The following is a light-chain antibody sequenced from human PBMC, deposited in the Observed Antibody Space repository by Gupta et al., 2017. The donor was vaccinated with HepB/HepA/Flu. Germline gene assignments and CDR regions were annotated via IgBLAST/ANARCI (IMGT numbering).Light chain of an antibody. CDR2: DAS. CDR1: QSVSSY. V-gene: IGKV3-11*01. J-gene: IGKJ3*01. CDR3: QQRSNWLGVT. Sequence: IVLTQSPVTLSLSPGERATLSCSTSQSVSSYLAWYQHKHGQAPRLLIYDASNRDTGSGDRSSGSGSGTESTFTISSRELEDFEVSYCQQRSNWLGVTFGHGTKVDIK.